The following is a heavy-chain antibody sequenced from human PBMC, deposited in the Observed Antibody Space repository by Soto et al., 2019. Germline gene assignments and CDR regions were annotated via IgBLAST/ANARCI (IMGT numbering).Heavy chain of an antibody. J-gene: IGHJ5*02. CDR1: GGSISSGDYY. D-gene: IGHD1-20*01. Sequence: SETLSLTCTVSGGSISSGDYYWSWIRQPPGKGLEWIGYIYYSGSTYYNPSLKSRVTISVDTSKNQFSLKLSSVTAADTAVYYCARGGITGTICFDPWGQGTLVTVSS. CDR3: ARGGITGTICFDP. V-gene: IGHV4-30-4*01. CDR2: IYYSGST.